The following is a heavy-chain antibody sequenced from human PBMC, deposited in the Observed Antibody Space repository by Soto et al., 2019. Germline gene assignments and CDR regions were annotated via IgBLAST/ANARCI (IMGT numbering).Heavy chain of an antibody. D-gene: IGHD5-18*01. V-gene: IGHV4-34*01. J-gene: IGHJ5*02. CDR2: INHSGST. Sequence: QVQLQQWGAGLLKPSETLSLTCAVYGGSFSGYYWSLIRQPPGKGLEWIGEINHSGSTNYNPSLKSRVTISVDTSKNQFSLKLSSVTAADTAVYYCARRSADTAMVTFWFDPWGQGTLVTVSS. CDR1: GGSFSGYY. CDR3: ARRSADTAMVTFWFDP.